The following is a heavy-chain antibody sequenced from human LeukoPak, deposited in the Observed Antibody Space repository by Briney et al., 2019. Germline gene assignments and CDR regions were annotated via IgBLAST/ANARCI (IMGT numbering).Heavy chain of an antibody. CDR2: ISSSGNTI. CDR1: GFTFSDYY. J-gene: IGHJ4*02. D-gene: IGHD6-13*01. CDR3: ARPKYSSSWQIFDY. Sequence: GGSLRLSCAASGFTFSDYYMSWIRQAPGKGLEWVSYISSSGNTIYYADSVRGRFAISRDNAKNSLYLQMNSLRAEDTAVYYCARPKYSSSWQIFDYWGQGTLVTASS. V-gene: IGHV3-11*01.